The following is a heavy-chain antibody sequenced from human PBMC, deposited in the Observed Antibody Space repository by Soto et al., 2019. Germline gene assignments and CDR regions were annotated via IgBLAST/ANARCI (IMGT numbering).Heavy chain of an antibody. V-gene: IGHV3-30-3*01. CDR2: ISYDGSNK. CDR1: GFSFSSYA. CDR3: ARAWLRRQGLDY. J-gene: IGHJ4*02. D-gene: IGHD5-12*01. Sequence: AXVCLRLSCAACGFSFSSYAMHWVRQAPGKGLEWVAVISYDGSNKYYADSVKGRFTISRDNSKNTLYLQMNSLRAEDTAVYYSARAWLRRQGLDYCGQRTLVTVSS.